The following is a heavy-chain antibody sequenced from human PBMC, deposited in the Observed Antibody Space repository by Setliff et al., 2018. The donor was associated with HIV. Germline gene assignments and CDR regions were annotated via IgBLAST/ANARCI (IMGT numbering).Heavy chain of an antibody. CDR3: ARSLLPSITVAGTIGY. CDR2: IHTSGNA. V-gene: IGHV4-39*02. CDR1: GGSISSRSYY. Sequence: PSETLSLTCSVFGGSISSRSYYWGWIRQSPGQGLEWIGNIHTSGNANYNPSLNSRVTISVDTSKNHFSLKLSSVTAADTAVYYCARSLLPSITVAGTIGYWGQGSLVTVSS. D-gene: IGHD6-19*01. J-gene: IGHJ4*02.